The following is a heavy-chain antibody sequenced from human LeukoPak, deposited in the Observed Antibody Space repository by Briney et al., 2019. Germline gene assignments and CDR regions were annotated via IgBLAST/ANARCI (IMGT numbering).Heavy chain of an antibody. CDR3: ARDSYCSGGSCFDGQSNCYYYMDV. CDR1: GYTFTSYD. Sequence: ASVKVSCKASGYTFTSYDINWVRQATGQGLEWMGWMNPNSGNTGYAQKFQGRVTMTRNTSISTAYMELSSLRSEDTAVYYCARDSYCSGGSCFDGQSNCYYYMDVWGKGTTVTVSS. D-gene: IGHD2-15*01. J-gene: IGHJ6*03. CDR2: MNPNSGNT. V-gene: IGHV1-8*01.